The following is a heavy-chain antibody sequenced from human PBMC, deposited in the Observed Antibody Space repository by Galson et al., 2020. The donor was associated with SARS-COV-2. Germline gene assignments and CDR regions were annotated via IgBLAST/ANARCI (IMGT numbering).Heavy chain of an antibody. CDR2: LYHSGST. CDR3: ASRYCSSTSCPNWFDP. D-gene: IGHD2-2*01. CDR1: GGSISSSNW. J-gene: IGHJ5*02. V-gene: IGHV4-4*02. Sequence: SETLSLTCPVSGGSISSSNWWSWVRQPPGKGLEWIGELYHSGSTNYNPSLKSRVTISVDKSKNQFSLKLSSVTAADTAVYYCASRYCSSTSCPNWFDPWGQGTLVTVSA.